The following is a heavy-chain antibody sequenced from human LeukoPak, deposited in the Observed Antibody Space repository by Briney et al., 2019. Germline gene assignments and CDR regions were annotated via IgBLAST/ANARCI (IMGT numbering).Heavy chain of an antibody. CDR1: GGSFSSYY. J-gene: IGHJ5*02. V-gene: IGHV4-34*01. CDR3: ARGGWWDNWNRLDL. Sequence: SETLSLNCAVYGGSFSSYYWNWIRQPPGKGLEWIGEINHSGSTNYNPSLKSRVSISVDTSKNQVSLKLTSVTAADTAVYYCARGGWWDNWNRLDLWGQGTLVTVSS. D-gene: IGHD1-1*01. CDR2: INHSGST.